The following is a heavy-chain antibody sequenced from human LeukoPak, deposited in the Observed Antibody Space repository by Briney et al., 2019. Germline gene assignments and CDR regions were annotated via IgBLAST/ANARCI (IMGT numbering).Heavy chain of an antibody. D-gene: IGHD6-19*01. CDR2: IYTSGST. V-gene: IGHV4-4*09. Sequence: GSLRLSCAASGFTFSDYYMSWIRQPPGKGLEWIGYIYTSGSTNYNPSLKSRVTISVDTSKNQFSLKLSSVTAADTAVYYCARLRPAIAVAGKSFDYWGQGTLVTVSS. CDR3: ARLRPAIAVAGKSFDY. CDR1: GFTFSDYY. J-gene: IGHJ4*02.